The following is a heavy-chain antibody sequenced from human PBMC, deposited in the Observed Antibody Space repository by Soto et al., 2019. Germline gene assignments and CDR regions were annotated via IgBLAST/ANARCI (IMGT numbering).Heavy chain of an antibody. J-gene: IGHJ4*02. CDR1: GGSISSGGYY. CDR2: IYYSGST. CDR3: ARLVVTAPAYVDY. D-gene: IGHD2-21*02. V-gene: IGHV4-31*03. Sequence: QVQLQESGPGLVKPSQTLSLTCTVSGGSISSGGYYWSWIRQHPGKGLECIGYIYYSGSTYYNPSLKSRVTISVDTSKNQFSLKLSSVTDADTAVYYCARLVVTAPAYVDYWGQGTLVTVSS.